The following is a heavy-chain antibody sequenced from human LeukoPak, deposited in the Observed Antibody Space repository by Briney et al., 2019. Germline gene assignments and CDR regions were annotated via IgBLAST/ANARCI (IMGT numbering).Heavy chain of an antibody. D-gene: IGHD3-16*02. V-gene: IGHV1-8*01. CDR3: ARGRWYYDYVWGSYRQTNSFDY. CDR2: MNPNSGNT. CDR1: GYTFTSYD. Sequence: ASVKVSCKASGYTFTSYDINWVRQATGQGLEWMAWMNPNSGNTGYAQKFQGRVTMTRNTSISTAYMELSSLRSEDTAVYYCARGRWYYDYVWGSYRQTNSFDYWGQGTLVTVSS. J-gene: IGHJ4*02.